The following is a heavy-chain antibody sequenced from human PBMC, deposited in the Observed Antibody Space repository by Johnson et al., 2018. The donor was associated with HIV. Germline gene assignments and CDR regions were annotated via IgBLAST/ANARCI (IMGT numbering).Heavy chain of an antibody. CDR2: ISWNSGSI. CDR3: AKVWQQLAHDAFDI. V-gene: IGHV3-9*01. D-gene: IGHD6-13*01. Sequence: EVQLVESGGGLVQPGGSLRLSCAASGFTFDDYAMHWVRQAPGKGLEWVSGISWNSGSIGYADSVKGRFTISRDNSKNTLYLQMNSLRAEDTALYYCAKVWQQLAHDAFDIWGQGTMVTVSS. J-gene: IGHJ3*02. CDR1: GFTFDDYA.